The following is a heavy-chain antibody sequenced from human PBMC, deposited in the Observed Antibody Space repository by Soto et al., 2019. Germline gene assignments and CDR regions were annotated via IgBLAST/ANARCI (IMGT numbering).Heavy chain of an antibody. D-gene: IGHD3-10*01. CDR3: ARVTAGSGSYQIDL. V-gene: IGHV3-21*02. Sequence: QLVESGGGLVKPGGSLRLSCVASGFPFSSFSLNWIRQAPGKGLEWVSSIGRVSTYIYYADSVRGRFTVSRDHAKNSVYLQINGLTAEDSGIYYCARVTAGSGSYQIDLWGQGPLVTVSS. J-gene: IGHJ4*02. CDR1: GFPFSSFS. CDR2: IGRVSTYI.